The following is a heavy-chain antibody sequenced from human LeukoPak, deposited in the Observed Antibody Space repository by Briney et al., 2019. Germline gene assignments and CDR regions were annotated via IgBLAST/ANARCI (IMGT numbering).Heavy chain of an antibody. J-gene: IGHJ4*02. CDR2: MNPNSGNT. D-gene: IGHD2-8*01. V-gene: IGHV1-8*01. Sequence: ASVKVSCKASGYTFTSYDINWVRQATGQGLEWMGWMNPNSGNTGYAQKFQGRLTMTRNTSISTAYMDLSCLRSDDTAVYYCARRDCTTGACRFDDWGQGTRVSVSP. CDR1: GYTFTSYD. CDR3: ARRDCTTGACRFDD.